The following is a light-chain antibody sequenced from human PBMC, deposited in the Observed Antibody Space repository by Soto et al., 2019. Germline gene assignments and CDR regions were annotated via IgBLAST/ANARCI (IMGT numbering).Light chain of an antibody. CDR2: NAS. J-gene: IGKJ4*01. CDR1: QSISSW. CDR3: QHYNSYSLT. V-gene: IGKV1-5*01. Sequence: DIQLTQSPSSLSASVGDRVTISCRASQSISSWLAWYQQKPGKAPKLLIYNASSLKSGVPSRFSGSGSGTEFTLTISSLQPDDFATYYCQHYNSYSLTFGGGTKVDIK.